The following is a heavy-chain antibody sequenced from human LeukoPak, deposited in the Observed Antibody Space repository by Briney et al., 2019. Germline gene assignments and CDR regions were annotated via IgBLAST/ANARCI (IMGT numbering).Heavy chain of an antibody. Sequence: ASVKVSCKVSGYTLTELSMHWVRQAPGKGLEWMGGFDPEDGETIYAQKFQGRVTMTEDTSTDTAYMELSSLRSEDTAVYYCATVRFLEWLFPFDPWGRGTLVTVSS. CDR2: FDPEDGET. D-gene: IGHD3-3*01. V-gene: IGHV1-24*01. CDR3: ATVRFLEWLFPFDP. J-gene: IGHJ2*01. CDR1: GYTLTELS.